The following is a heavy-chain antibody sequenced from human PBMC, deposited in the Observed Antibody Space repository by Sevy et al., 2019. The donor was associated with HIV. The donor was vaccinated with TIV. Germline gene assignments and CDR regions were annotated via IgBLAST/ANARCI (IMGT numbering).Heavy chain of an antibody. CDR1: GFTFTYAW. V-gene: IGHV3-15*01. CDR3: TTDPIILLLVMDGMDV. J-gene: IGHJ6*02. Sequence: GESLKISCAASGFTFTYAWMNWVRQAPGKGLEWVGRIKSKTDGGTIDYAAPVRGRFTISRDDSKNTLYLQMNSLKTEDTAVYYCTTDPIILLLVMDGMDVWGQGTTVTVSS. D-gene: IGHD2-8*02. CDR2: IKSKTDGGTI.